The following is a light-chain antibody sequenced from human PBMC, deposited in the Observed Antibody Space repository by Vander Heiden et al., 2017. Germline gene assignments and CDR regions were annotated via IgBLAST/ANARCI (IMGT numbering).Light chain of an antibody. J-gene: IGKJ5*01. V-gene: IGKV2-28*01. CDR3: MQALQTPIT. Sequence: DIVMTQSPLSLPVTPGEPASISCRSSQSLLHSNGYNYLDWYLQKPGQSPQLLIYLGSNRASGVPDRLSGSGSGTDFTLKISRVEAEDVGVYYCMQALQTPITFGNVTRLEIK. CDR2: LGS. CDR1: QSLLHSNGYNY.